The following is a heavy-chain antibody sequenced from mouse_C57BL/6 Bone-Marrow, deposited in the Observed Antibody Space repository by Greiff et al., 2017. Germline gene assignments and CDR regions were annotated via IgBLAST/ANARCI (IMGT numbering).Heavy chain of an antibody. Sequence: VQLQQSVAELVRPGASVKLSCTASGFNIKNTYMHWVKQRPEQGLEWIGRIDPANGNTKYAPKFQGKATITADTSSNTAYLQLSSLTSEDTAIYYCAPITTVVERDFDVGGTGTTVTVSS. CDR1: GFNIKNTY. J-gene: IGHJ1*03. CDR3: APITTVVERDFDV. CDR2: IDPANGNT. V-gene: IGHV14-3*01. D-gene: IGHD1-1*01.